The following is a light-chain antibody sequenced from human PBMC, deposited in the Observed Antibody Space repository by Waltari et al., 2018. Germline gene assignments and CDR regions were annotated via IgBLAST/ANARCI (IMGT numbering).Light chain of an antibody. J-gene: IGKJ2*01. CDR1: QSISNY. CDR2: TAS. Sequence: DMQMTQFPSSLSASIGDRVTITCRASQSISNYLNWYQQRPGKAPKLLIYTASSLQSGVPSRFSGSGSGTDFTLTISSLQREDLATYYCQQSYNTPSFGQGTKLEIK. CDR3: QQSYNTPS. V-gene: IGKV1-39*01.